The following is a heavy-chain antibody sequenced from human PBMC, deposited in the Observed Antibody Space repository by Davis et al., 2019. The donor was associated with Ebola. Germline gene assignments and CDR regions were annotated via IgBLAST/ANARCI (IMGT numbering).Heavy chain of an antibody. CDR3: ARTSGQWLANTEIDY. CDR1: GASINTYY. CDR2: IFHTGVA. Sequence: MPSETLSLPSPVSGASINTYYWSWVRQPPGKSRKWTGYIFHTGVADYNPSLKSRVTISVDTSKNQFSLKLSSVMAADTAVYYCARTSGQWLANTEIDYWGQGALVTVSS. J-gene: IGHJ4*02. D-gene: IGHD6-19*01. V-gene: IGHV4-59*01.